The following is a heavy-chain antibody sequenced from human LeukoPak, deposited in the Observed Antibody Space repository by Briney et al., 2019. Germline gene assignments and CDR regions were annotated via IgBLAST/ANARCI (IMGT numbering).Heavy chain of an antibody. CDR3: ARAMRSGYDY. V-gene: IGHV3-48*02. J-gene: IGHJ4*02. CDR1: GFTFSSYG. CDR2: ISSRSDSV. D-gene: IGHD5-12*01. Sequence: GRSLILSCAASGFTFSSYGMNWVRQAPGKRLEWVSYISSRSDSVYYADSVKGRFTISRDNAENSLYLQMNSLRDEDTAVYYCARAMRSGYDYWGQGTLVTVSS.